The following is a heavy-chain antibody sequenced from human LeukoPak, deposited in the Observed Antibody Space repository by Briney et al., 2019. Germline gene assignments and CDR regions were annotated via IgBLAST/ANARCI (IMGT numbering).Heavy chain of an antibody. J-gene: IGHJ4*02. CDR1: GFTFSGSA. D-gene: IGHD1-26*01. Sequence: GGSLRLSCAASGFTFSGSAMHWVRQASGKGLEWVGRIRSKANSYAIAYAASVKGRFTISRDDSKNTAYLQMNSLKTEDTAVYYCTRRLGGATDFDYWGQGTLVTVSS. V-gene: IGHV3-73*01. CDR2: IRSKANSYAI. CDR3: TRRLGGATDFDY.